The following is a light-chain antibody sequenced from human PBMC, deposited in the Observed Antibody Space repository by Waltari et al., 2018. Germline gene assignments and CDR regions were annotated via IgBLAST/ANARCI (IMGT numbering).Light chain of an antibody. CDR2: KVS. CDR3: MQATHWPVT. Sequence: DVGLTQSPLSLPVTLGQPASISCRSSPSLVYTDGISYLNWFHQRPGQAPRRLIYKVSNRDSRVPDSFSGSGSGTDFTLMMSSVEADDVGVYFCMQATHWPVTFGHGTRLEIK. J-gene: IGKJ5*01. V-gene: IGKV2-30*01. CDR1: PSLVYTDGISY.